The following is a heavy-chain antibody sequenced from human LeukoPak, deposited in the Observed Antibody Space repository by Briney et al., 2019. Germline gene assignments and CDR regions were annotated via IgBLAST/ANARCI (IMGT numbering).Heavy chain of an antibody. CDR1: GFTFSSYA. D-gene: IGHD6-19*01. J-gene: IGHJ6*02. CDR3: VKDWVAVAGTVAYYYGMDV. CDR2: ISSNGGST. V-gene: IGHV3-64D*09. Sequence: PWGSLRLSCSASGFTFSSYAMHWVRQAPGKGLEYVSAISSNGGSTYYADSVKGRFTISRDNSKNTLYLQMSSLRAEDTAVYYCVKDWVAVAGTVAYYYGMDVWGQGTTVTVSS.